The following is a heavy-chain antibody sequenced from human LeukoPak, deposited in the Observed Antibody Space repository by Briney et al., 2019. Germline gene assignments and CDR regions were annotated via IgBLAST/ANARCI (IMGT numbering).Heavy chain of an antibody. V-gene: IGHV3-7*03. CDR1: GFTVSSNY. CDR3: ARSLPYGTTWYGRSDF. CDR2: IRQDGDTK. D-gene: IGHD6-13*01. Sequence: GGSLRLSCAASGFTVSSNYMSWVCQAPGKGLEWVANIRQDGDTKYYVDSVKGRFTISRDNAMNSLYLQMNSLRAEDTAIYYCARSLPYGTTWYGRSDFWGQGTLVTVSS. J-gene: IGHJ4*02.